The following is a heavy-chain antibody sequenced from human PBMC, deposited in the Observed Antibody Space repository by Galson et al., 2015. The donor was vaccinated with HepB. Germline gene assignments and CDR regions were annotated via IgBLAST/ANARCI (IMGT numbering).Heavy chain of an antibody. CDR2: TYYRSKWYN. V-gene: IGHV6-1*01. Sequence: CAISGDSVSSNSAAWNWIRQSPSRGLGWLGRTYYRSKWYNDYAVSVKSRITINPDTSKNQFSLQLNSVTPEDTAVYYCARESIAVAAWYFDLWGRGTLVTVSS. D-gene: IGHD6-19*01. CDR1: GDSVSSNSAA. CDR3: ARESIAVAAWYFDL. J-gene: IGHJ2*01.